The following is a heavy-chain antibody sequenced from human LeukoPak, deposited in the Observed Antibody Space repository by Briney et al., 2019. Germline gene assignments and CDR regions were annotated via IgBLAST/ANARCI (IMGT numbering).Heavy chain of an antibody. CDR2: IIPISGTA. V-gene: IGHV1-69*13. CDR3: ARVGLGVWVFDI. Sequence: ASVKVSCKASGGTFSSKAISWVRQAPGQGLEWMGGIIPISGTANYAQKFQGRVTITADESTNTSYMELISLRYEDTALYYCARVGLGVWVFDIWGQGTTVTVSS. D-gene: IGHD1-26*01. J-gene: IGHJ3*02. CDR1: GGTFSSKA.